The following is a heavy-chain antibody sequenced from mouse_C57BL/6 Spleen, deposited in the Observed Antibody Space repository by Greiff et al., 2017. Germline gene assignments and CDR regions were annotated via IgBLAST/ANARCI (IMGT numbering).Heavy chain of an antibody. V-gene: IGHV14-2*01. CDR1: GFNIKDYY. Sequence: EVKLVESGAELVKPGASVKLSCTASGFNIKDYYMHWVKQRTEQGLAWIGRIDPEDGETKYAPKFQGKATITADTSSNTAYLQLSSLTSEDTAVYYCAGGEGFITTVVTPFADWGQGTLVTVSA. CDR3: AGGEGFITTVVTPFAD. CDR2: IDPEDGET. D-gene: IGHD1-1*01. J-gene: IGHJ3*01.